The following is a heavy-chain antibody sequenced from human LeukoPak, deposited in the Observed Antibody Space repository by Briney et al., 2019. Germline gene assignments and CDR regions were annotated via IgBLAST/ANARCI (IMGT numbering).Heavy chain of an antibody. J-gene: IGHJ4*02. D-gene: IGHD6-19*01. CDR3: ARGTGYSSGWYGFDY. CDR2: IYSGGST. Sequence: GGSLRLSCAASGFTVSSNYMSWVRQAPGKGLEWVSVIYSGGSTYYADSVKGRFTISRDNSKNTLYLQMNSLRAEDTAVYYCARGTGYSSGWYGFDYWGQGTLVTVSS. V-gene: IGHV3-53*01. CDR1: GFTVSSNY.